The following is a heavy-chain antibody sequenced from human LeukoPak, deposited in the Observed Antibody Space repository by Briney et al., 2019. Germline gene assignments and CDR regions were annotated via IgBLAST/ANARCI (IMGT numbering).Heavy chain of an antibody. CDR2: IYTSGNT. D-gene: IGHD1-1*01. V-gene: IGHV4-4*07. CDR1: YGSISSYY. Sequence: PSETLSLTCSVSYGSISSYYWSWIRQPAGKGLEWIGRIYTSGNTNYKPSLKSRLTISVDKSKNHLSLKLSSLTAADTAFYYCAGGPAGTAFDDWGHGTLVTVSS. CDR3: AGGPAGTAFDD. J-gene: IGHJ4*03.